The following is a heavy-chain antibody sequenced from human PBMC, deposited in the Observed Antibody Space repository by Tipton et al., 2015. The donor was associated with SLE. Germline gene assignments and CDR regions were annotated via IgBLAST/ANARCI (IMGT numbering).Heavy chain of an antibody. Sequence: TLSLTCTVSGGSISSSYWCWIRQPPWKGLEWIGYIYYSGSTNYNPSLKSRVTISVDTSKNQFSLKLSSVTAADTAVYYCARERYSGEDAFDIWGQGTMVTVSA. CDR2: IYYSGST. J-gene: IGHJ3*02. V-gene: IGHV4-59*01. CDR1: GGSISSSY. D-gene: IGHD1-26*01. CDR3: ARERYSGEDAFDI.